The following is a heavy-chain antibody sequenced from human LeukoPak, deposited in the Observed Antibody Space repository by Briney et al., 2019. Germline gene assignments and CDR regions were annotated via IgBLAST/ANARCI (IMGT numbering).Heavy chain of an antibody. J-gene: IGHJ4*02. CDR3: ARTYSSGWYYGYYFDY. Sequence: GGSLRLSCAASGFTFSIYAMSWVRQAPGKGLEWVSYISSSGSTIYYADSVKGRFTVSRDNAKNSLYLQMNSLRAEDTAVYYCARTYSSGWYYGYYFDYWGQGTLVTVSS. CDR2: ISSSGSTI. CDR1: GFTFSIYA. V-gene: IGHV3-11*01. D-gene: IGHD6-19*01.